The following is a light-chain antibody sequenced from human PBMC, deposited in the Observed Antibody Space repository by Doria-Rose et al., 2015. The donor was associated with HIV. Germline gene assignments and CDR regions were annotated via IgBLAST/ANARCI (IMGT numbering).Light chain of an antibody. V-gene: IGKV2-29*03. CDR1: TY. Sequence: TYLYWYLQKPGQSPQPLIYEVSSRFSGVPDRFSGSGSGTDFTLKISRVGAEDVGVYYCMHGVHLQFTFGPGTKVDIK. CDR2: EVS. CDR3: MHGVHLQFT. J-gene: IGKJ3*01.